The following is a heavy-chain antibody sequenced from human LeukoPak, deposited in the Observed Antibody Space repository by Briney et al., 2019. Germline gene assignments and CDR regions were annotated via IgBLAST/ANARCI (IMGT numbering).Heavy chain of an antibody. CDR3: ARPGGSYLGWFDP. CDR2: MYYSGST. Sequence: SETLSLTCTVSGGSISRNYWTWIRQPPAKGLEWIGYMYYSGSTNYNPSLKSRVTMSVDTSKNQFSLKLSSVTAADTAVYYCARPGGSYLGWFDPWGQGTLVTVSS. J-gene: IGHJ5*02. CDR1: GGSISRNY. D-gene: IGHD1-26*01. V-gene: IGHV4-59*08.